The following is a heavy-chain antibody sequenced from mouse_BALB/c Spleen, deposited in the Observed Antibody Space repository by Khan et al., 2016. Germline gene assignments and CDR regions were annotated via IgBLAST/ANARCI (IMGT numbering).Heavy chain of an antibody. V-gene: IGHV5-6*01. CDR2: ISSGGSYN. CDR3: ARHVTTVVADY. J-gene: IGHJ2*01. CDR1: GFTFSSYG. D-gene: IGHD1-1*01. Sequence: EVELVESGGDLVKPGGSLKLSCAASGFTFSSYGMSWVRQTPDKRLEWVATISSGGSYNYYPDSVKGRFTISRDNAKKTRYLGSSSLKSADTAMYYCARHVTTVVADYWGQGTTLTVSS.